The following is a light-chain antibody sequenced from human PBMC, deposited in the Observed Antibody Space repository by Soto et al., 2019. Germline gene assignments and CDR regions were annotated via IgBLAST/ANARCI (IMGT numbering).Light chain of an antibody. CDR3: QKSDSTPWT. J-gene: IGKJ1*01. CDR1: QSISNH. V-gene: IGKV1-39*01. Sequence: DIHMTQSPSSLSASVEDRVIMTSLASQSISNHLNWYQQKPGKAPKLLVYSASSLQSGVPSRFSGSGSGTNFTLTISDLQPEDFTTYYCQKSDSTPWTFGQGTKVDIK. CDR2: SAS.